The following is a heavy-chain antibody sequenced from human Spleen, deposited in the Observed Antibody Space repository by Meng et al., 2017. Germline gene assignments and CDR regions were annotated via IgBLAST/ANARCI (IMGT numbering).Heavy chain of an antibody. D-gene: IGHD4-17*01. V-gene: IGHV3-66*01. CDR2: IYSGGNT. CDR1: GFTVSHNY. Sequence: GESLKISCAASGFTVSHNYMSWVRQAPGKGLEWVSVIYSGGNTYYADSVKGRFTISRDNAKNSLYLQMNSLRAEDTAVYYCARGFGDYGPFDIWGQGTMVTVSS. CDR3: ARGFGDYGPFDI. J-gene: IGHJ3*02.